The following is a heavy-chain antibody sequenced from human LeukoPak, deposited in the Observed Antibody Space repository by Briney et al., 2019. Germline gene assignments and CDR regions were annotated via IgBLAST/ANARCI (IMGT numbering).Heavy chain of an antibody. CDR1: GYTFTSYG. CDR3: ARGYLYNSPQSPTFGY. J-gene: IGHJ4*02. D-gene: IGHD5-24*01. CDR2: ISAYNGNT. V-gene: IGHV1-18*01. Sequence: ASVKVSCKASGYTFTSYGITWVRQAPGQGLEWMGWISAYNGNTNYAQKLQGRVTMTTDTSTSTAYMDLRSLRSDDTAVYYCARGYLYNSPQSPTFGYWGQGTLVTVSS.